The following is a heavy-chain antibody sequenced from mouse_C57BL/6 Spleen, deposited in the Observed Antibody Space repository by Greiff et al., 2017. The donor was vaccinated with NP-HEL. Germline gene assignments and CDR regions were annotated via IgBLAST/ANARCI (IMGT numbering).Heavy chain of an antibody. D-gene: IGHD1-1*01. Sequence: QVQLQQSGAELARPGASVKLSCKASGYTFTSYGISWVKQRTGQGLEWIGEIYPRSGNTYYNEKFKGKATLTADKSSSTAYMELRSLTSEDSAVYFCAREGGSYYYGSSSFAYWGQGTLVTVSA. CDR3: AREGGSYYYGSSSFAY. CDR2: IYPRSGNT. J-gene: IGHJ3*01. CDR1: GYTFTSYG. V-gene: IGHV1-81*01.